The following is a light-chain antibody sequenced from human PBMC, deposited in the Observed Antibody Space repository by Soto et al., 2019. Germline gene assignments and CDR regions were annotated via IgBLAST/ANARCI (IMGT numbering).Light chain of an antibody. CDR2: ATS. J-gene: IGKJ1*01. CDR1: QDIDFF. V-gene: IGKV1-16*02. Sequence: DIQMTQSPSSLSASVGDRVTITCRASQDIDFFLAWFQQKPGKAPKSLIYATSKLQDGVPSKFTGSGSGTEFTLTISTLQPEDFATYYCQQYNTYPWTFGPGTKVEV. CDR3: QQYNTYPWT.